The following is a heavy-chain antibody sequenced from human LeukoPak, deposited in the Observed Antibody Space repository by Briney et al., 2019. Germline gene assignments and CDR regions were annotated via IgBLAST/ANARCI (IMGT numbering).Heavy chain of an antibody. V-gene: IGHV1-2*02. D-gene: IGHD6-13*01. J-gene: IGHJ4*02. CDR1: GYTFTGYY. CDR3: ARIPFGSSWEYFDY. CDR2: INPNSGGT. Sequence: GSSVKVSCKASGYTFTGYYMHWVRQAPGQGLEWMGWINPNSGGTNYAQKFQGRVTMTRDTSISTAYMELSRLRSDDTAVYYCARIPFGSSWEYFDYWGQGTLVTVSS.